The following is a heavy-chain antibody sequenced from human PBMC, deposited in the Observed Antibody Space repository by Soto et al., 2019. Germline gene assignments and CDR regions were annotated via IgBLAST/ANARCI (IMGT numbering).Heavy chain of an antibody. D-gene: IGHD6-13*01. CDR2: ISGSGGST. J-gene: IGHJ6*02. CDR1: GFTFSSYA. Sequence: GGSLRLSCAASGFTFSSYAMSWVRQAPGKGLEWVSAISGSGGSTYYADSVKGRFTISRDNSKNTLYLQMNSLRAEDTAVYYCAKDSRYSSSWYVETIEQNYYYYGMDVWGQGTTVTVSS. CDR3: AKDSRYSSSWYVETIEQNYYYYGMDV. V-gene: IGHV3-23*01.